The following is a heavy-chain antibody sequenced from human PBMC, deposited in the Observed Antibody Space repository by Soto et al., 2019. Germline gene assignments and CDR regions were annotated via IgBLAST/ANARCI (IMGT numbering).Heavy chain of an antibody. CDR1: GGSFSDNY. J-gene: IGHJ5*02. V-gene: IGHV4-34*01. Sequence: SETLSLTCAVYGGSFSDNYWSWIRQPPGKGLEWLGEINHSGTTNFNPSLKSRVTMSVDTSQDQFSLTLRSVTAADTAVYYCARGGVPAARKRLDPWGPGTLVTVSS. CDR3: ARGGVPAARKRLDP. CDR2: INHSGTT. D-gene: IGHD2-2*01.